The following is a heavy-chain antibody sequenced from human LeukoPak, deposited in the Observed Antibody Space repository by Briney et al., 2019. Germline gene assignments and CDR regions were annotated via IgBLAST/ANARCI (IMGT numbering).Heavy chain of an antibody. CDR3: AQGGTPNWFDP. J-gene: IGHJ5*02. V-gene: IGHV4-61*02. D-gene: IGHD3-16*01. Sequence: ASETLSLTCTVSGGSISSGSYCWSWIRQPAGKGLEWIGRIYTSGSTNYNPSLKSRVTISVDKSKNQFSLKLNSVTAADTAVYYCAQGGTPNWFDPWGQGTLVTVSS. CDR2: IYTSGST. CDR1: GGSISSGSYC.